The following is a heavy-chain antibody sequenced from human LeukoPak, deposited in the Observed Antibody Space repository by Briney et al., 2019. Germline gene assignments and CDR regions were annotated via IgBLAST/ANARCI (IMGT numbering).Heavy chain of an antibody. V-gene: IGHV4-59*01. CDR3: ARGPLLGIDWYFDL. CDR2: IYYSGST. D-gene: IGHD7-27*01. Sequence: SETLSLTCTVSGGSISSYYWSWIRQPPGKGLEWIGYIYYSGSTNYNPSLKSRVTISVDTSKNQFSLKLSSVTAADTAVYYCARGPLLGIDWYFDLWGRGTLATVSS. CDR1: GGSISSYY. J-gene: IGHJ2*01.